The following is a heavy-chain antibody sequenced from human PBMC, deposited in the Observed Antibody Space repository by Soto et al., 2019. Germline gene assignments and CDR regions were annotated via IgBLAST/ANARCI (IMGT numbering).Heavy chain of an antibody. CDR3: ARGRHYVWGSYRSSPFDY. CDR2: INHSGST. V-gene: IGHV4-34*01. Sequence: SETLSLTCAVYGGSFSGYYWSWIRQPPGKGLEWIGEINHSGSTNYNPSLKSRVTISVDTSKNQFSLKLSSVTAADTAVYYCARGRHYVWGSYRSSPFDYWGQGTLVTVSS. J-gene: IGHJ4*02. D-gene: IGHD3-16*02. CDR1: GGSFSGYY.